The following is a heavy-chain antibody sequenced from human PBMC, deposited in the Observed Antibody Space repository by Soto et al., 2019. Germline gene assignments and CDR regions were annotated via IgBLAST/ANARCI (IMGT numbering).Heavy chain of an antibody. CDR1: GFTFDNSA. V-gene: IGHV3-43*02. CDR3: AHFRGYYYDSSGAAFDI. D-gene: IGHD3-22*01. J-gene: IGHJ3*02. CDR2: ISGDSGST. Sequence: GGSLRLSCAASGFTFDNSAMHWVRHAPGKGLEWVSLISGDSGSTNDADSVKGGFTISRDTSKTSVYLQMNRLRTEDTVLYYCAHFRGYYYDSSGAAFDIWGQGTMVTVSS.